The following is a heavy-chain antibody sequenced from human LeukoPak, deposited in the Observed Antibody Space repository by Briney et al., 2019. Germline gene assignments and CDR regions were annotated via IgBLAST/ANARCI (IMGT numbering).Heavy chain of an antibody. CDR3: AKPHTPYCSGGTCYVFDF. V-gene: IGHV3-23*01. Sequence: PGGSLRLSCAASEFTFSDYYMSWIRQAQGKGLEWVSRISNNGVSKSYAVSVKGRYTISRDNSKNTLYLQLNSLRAEDTAVYYCAKPHTPYCSGGTCYVFDFWGQGTLVTVSS. CDR1: EFTFSDYY. CDR2: ISNNGVSK. J-gene: IGHJ4*02. D-gene: IGHD2-15*01.